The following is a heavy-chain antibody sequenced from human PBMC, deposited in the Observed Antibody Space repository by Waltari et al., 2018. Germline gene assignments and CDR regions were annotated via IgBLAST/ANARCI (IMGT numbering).Heavy chain of an antibody. CDR2: INPNSGGT. D-gene: IGHD6-13*01. Sequence: QVQLVQSGAEVKKPGATVKVSCKASGNTFTGDYMHWGRQAPGQGLEGMGRINPNSGGTNYAQKFQGRVTMTRDTSISTAYMELSRLRSDDTAVYYCAKTSDIAAGGIDYWGQGTLVTVSS. J-gene: IGHJ4*02. CDR1: GNTFTGDY. CDR3: AKTSDIAAGGIDY. V-gene: IGHV1-2*06.